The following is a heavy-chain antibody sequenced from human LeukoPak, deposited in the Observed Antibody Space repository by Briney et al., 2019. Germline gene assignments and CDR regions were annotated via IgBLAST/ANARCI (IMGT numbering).Heavy chain of an antibody. CDR3: ARETSQKGAHYMDV. CDR2: IYYSGST. Sequence: SETLSLTCSVSGGSISSYYWSWIRQPPGKGLEWIGYIYYSGSTNYNPSLKSRVTISVDTSKKQFSLKLTSVTVADTAVYYCARETSQKGAHYMDVWGKGTTVTISS. V-gene: IGHV4-59*01. J-gene: IGHJ6*03. D-gene: IGHD3-16*01. CDR1: GGSISSYY.